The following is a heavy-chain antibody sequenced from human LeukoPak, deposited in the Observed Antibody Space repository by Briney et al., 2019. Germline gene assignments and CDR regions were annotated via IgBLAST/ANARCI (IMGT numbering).Heavy chain of an antibody. CDR1: GFTFSSEA. D-gene: IGHD2-21*01. CDR3: AKDGPILVGCLSY. V-gene: IGHV3-23*01. CDR2: IDGSGGNT. Sequence: GGSLRLSCAASGFTFSSEAMSWVRQAPGKRLEWVSTIDGSGGNTHYSHPVKGRFTISRDNSKNTLYLQMNSLRAEDTAVYYLAKDGPILVGCLSYWGQGTLVTVSP. J-gene: IGHJ4*02.